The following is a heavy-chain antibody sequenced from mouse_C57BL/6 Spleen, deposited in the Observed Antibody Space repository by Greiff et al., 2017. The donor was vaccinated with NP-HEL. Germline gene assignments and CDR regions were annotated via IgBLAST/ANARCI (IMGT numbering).Heavy chain of an antibody. D-gene: IGHD2-1*01. CDR3: ARPYGNYLYWYFDV. CDR1: GFTFSDYG. V-gene: IGHV5-17*01. J-gene: IGHJ1*03. Sequence: EVKLVESGGGLVKPGGSLKLSCAASGFTFSDYGMHWVRQAPEKGLEWVAYISSGSSTIYYADTVKGRFTISRDNAKNTLFLQITSLRSEDTAMYYCARPYGNYLYWYFDVWGTGTTVTVSS. CDR2: ISSGSSTI.